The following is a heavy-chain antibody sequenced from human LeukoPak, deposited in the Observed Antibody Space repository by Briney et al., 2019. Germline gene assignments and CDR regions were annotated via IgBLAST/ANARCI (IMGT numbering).Heavy chain of an antibody. CDR1: GFTFSGYC. CDR3: ASQQLGIDYFDY. J-gene: IGHJ4*02. CDR2: INSDGSST. V-gene: IGHV3-74*01. Sequence: GGSLRLSCAASGFTFSGYCMHWVRQAPGKGLVWVSRINSDGSSTSYADSVKGRFTISRDNAKNTLYLQMNSLRAEDTAVNYCASQQLGIDYFDYWGQGTLVTVSS. D-gene: IGHD7-27*01.